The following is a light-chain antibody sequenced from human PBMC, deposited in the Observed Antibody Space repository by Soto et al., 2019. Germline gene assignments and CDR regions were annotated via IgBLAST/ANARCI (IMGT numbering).Light chain of an antibody. J-gene: IGLJ1*01. Sequence: QSALTQPASVSGSPGQSITISCTGTSSDVGGYNYVSWYQQYPGKAPKLMIYDVSNRPSGVSNRFSGSKSGNTASLTISGLQAEDEADYYCSAYTSSSTLEGYVFGTGTKLTVL. CDR1: SSDVGGYNY. CDR3: SAYTSSSTLEGYV. CDR2: DVS. V-gene: IGLV2-14*01.